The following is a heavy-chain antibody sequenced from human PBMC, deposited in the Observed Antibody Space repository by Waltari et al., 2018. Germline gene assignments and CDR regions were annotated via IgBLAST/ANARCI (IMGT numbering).Heavy chain of an antibody. J-gene: IGHJ5*02. CDR1: GDSITIGSYY. D-gene: IGHD2-21*01. CDR3: ARGSELWWRLTGS. Sequence: VQLQESGPGLVKPSQTLSLTCTVSGDSITIGSYYWSWIRQPAGKGLEWIGYVYTSGGTSYNPSLESRVTISLDTSMNHFSLRLTSVTAADTGVYFCARGSELWWRLTGSWGQGIQVTVSS. V-gene: IGHV4-61*02. CDR2: VYTSGGT.